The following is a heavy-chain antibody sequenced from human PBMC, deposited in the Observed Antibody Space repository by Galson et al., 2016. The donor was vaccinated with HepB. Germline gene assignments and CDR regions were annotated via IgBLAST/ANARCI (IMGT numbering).Heavy chain of an antibody. J-gene: IGHJ4*02. Sequence: SLRLSCAASGFIFSSYGMHWVRQAPGKGLEWVAVIWYDGTKKYYADSVKGRFTISRDNSKNTLYLLVNSLRAEPTAVYYCAKDLQPDSGFDLDYWGQGTQVSVSS. CDR2: IWYDGTKK. CDR1: GFIFSSYG. V-gene: IGHV3-33*06. CDR3: AKDLQPDSGFDLDY. D-gene: IGHD5-12*01.